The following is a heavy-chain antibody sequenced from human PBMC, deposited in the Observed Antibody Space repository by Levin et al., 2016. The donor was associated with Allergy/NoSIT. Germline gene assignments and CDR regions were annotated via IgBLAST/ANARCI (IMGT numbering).Heavy chain of an antibody. J-gene: IGHJ4*02. D-gene: IGHD6-13*01. CDR3: AKSGYSSSLGYFDY. CDR2: ISYDGSNK. V-gene: IGHV3-30*18. Sequence: VRQAPGKGLEWVAVISYDGSNKYYADSVKGRFTISRDNSKNTLYLQMNSLRAEDTAVYYCAKSGYSSSLGYFDYWGQGTLVTVSS.